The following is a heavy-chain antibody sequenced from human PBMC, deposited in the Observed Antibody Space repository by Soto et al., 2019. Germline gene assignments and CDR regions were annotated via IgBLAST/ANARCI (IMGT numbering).Heavy chain of an antibody. CDR3: ARVRRAIVVVVAATDAFDI. Sequence: VKVSCKASGYTFTGYYMHWLRQAPGQGLEWMGWINPNSGGTNYAQKFQGRVTMTRDTSISTAYMELSRLRSDDTAVYYCARVRRAIVVVVAATDAFDIWGQGTMVTVSS. D-gene: IGHD2-15*01. J-gene: IGHJ3*02. CDR1: GYTFTGYY. CDR2: INPNSGGT. V-gene: IGHV1-2*02.